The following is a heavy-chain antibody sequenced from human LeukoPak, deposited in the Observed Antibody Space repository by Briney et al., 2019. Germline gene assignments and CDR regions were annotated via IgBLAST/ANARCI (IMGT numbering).Heavy chain of an antibody. D-gene: IGHD2-15*01. Sequence: GGSLSLSCEASGVTFSNYGISSEGMHGVRQAPGKGLEWVAFIRNDVSNKHYADSVKGRFTISRDNSKNTLFLQMNSLRAENTAVYYCEDTDYSPDEFDYWGQGTLVTVSS. CDR2: IRNDVSNK. V-gene: IGHV3-30*02. CDR3: EDTDYSPDEFDY. J-gene: IGHJ4*02. CDR1: GVTFSNYG.